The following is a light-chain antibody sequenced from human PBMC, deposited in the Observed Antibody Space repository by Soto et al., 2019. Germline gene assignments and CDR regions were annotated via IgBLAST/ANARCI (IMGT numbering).Light chain of an antibody. J-gene: IGKJ2*01. CDR2: DAS. V-gene: IGKV3-11*01. CDR3: QQRSNWPYT. CDR1: QSVSSY. Sequence: EIVLTQSPATLSLSPGERATLSCRASQSVSSYLAWYQQKPGQAPRLLIYDASNRATGIPARFSGSESGTDFTLTISSLEPDDFAVYYCQQRSNWPYTFGQGTKLEI.